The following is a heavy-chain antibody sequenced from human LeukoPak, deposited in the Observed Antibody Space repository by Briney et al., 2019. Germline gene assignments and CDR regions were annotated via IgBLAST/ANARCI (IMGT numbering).Heavy chain of an antibody. CDR2: ISAYNGNT. V-gene: IGHV1-18*04. CDR3: ARAEDVLRYFDWLPNPDY. J-gene: IGHJ4*02. Sequence: ASVKVSCKASGYTFTSYGNSWVRQAPGQGLEWMGWISAYNGNTNYAQKLQGRVTMTTDTSTSTAYMELRSLRSDDTAVYYRARAEDVLRYFDWLPNPDYWGQGTLVTVSS. CDR1: GYTFTSYG. D-gene: IGHD3-9*01.